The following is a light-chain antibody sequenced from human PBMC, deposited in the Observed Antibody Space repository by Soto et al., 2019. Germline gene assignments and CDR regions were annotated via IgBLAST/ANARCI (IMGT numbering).Light chain of an antibody. J-gene: IGKJ1*01. Sequence: IVMTQSPATLSVSPGESATLSCRASQNIYSNIAWYQQRPGQAPRLLIYRASTRAPGVPARFSGSGSGTDFTLTISSLQSEDFAVYYCQQYSSSLWTFGQGTKVDIK. CDR2: RAS. CDR3: QQYSSSLWT. CDR1: QNIYSN. V-gene: IGKV3-15*01.